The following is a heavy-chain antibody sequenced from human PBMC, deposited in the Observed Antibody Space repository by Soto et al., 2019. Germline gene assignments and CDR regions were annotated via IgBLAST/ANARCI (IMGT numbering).Heavy chain of an antibody. J-gene: IGHJ3*02. CDR3: ARLERDAFDI. V-gene: IGHV4-59*08. Sequence: SDTLSLTCTVSGGSISSYYWSWIRQPPGKGLEWIGYIYYSGSTNYNPSLKSRVTISVDTSKNQFSLKLSSVTAADTAVYYCARLERDAFDIWGQGTMVTVSS. CDR1: GGSISSYY. D-gene: IGHD1-26*01. CDR2: IYYSGST.